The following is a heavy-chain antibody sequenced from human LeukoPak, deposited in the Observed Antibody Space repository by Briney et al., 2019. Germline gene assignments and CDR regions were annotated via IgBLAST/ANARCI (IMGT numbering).Heavy chain of an antibody. Sequence: SETLSLTCTVSSGSISSYYWSWIRQPPGKGLEWIGYIYYSGSTNYNPSLKSRVTISIDTSKNQFSLNLNSVTAADTAVYYCARAPYYYYGMDVWGQGTTVTVSS. CDR1: SGSISSYY. J-gene: IGHJ6*02. CDR2: IYYSGST. V-gene: IGHV4-59*01. CDR3: ARAPYYYYGMDV.